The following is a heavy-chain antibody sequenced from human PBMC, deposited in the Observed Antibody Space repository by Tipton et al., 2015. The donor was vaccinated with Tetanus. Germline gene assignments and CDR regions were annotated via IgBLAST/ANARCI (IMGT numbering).Heavy chain of an antibody. CDR3: ARDQARGARGWNYFDY. CDR2: IYYSGST. Sequence: LRLSCTVSGGSISSGGYYWSWIRQHPGKGLEWIGDIYYSGSTYYNPSLRSRVTISVDTSKNQFSLKLNSVTAADTAVYYCARDQARGARGWNYFDYWGQGTLVTVSS. V-gene: IGHV4-31*02. D-gene: IGHD1-26*01. J-gene: IGHJ4*02. CDR1: GGSISSGGYY.